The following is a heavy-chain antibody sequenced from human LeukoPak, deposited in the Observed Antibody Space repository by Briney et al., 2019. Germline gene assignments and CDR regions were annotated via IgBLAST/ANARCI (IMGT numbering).Heavy chain of an antibody. V-gene: IGHV1-8*01. CDR2: MNPNSGNT. CDR1: GYTFTSYD. J-gene: IGHJ4*02. D-gene: IGHD7-27*01. CDR3: GSGSYLTGGVDY. Sequence: GASVKVSCKASGYTFTSYDINWVRQATGQGLEWMGWMNPNSGNTGYAQKFQGRVTMTRNTSISTAYMELSSLRSEDTAVYYCGSGSYLTGGVDYWGQGTLVTVSS.